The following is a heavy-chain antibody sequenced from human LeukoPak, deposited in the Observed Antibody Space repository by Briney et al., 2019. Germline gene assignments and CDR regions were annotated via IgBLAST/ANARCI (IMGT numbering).Heavy chain of an antibody. D-gene: IGHD5-12*01. J-gene: IGHJ4*02. Sequence: GGSLRLSCTASEFAFSSYWMNWVRQAPGKGLEWVSGISPGGGPTYYADSVKGRFTISRDDSKNTLYLQMNNLRAEDTAVYYCAKDGAWLRFDDWGQGILVTVSS. CDR3: AKDGAWLRFDD. V-gene: IGHV3-23*01. CDR2: ISPGGGPT. CDR1: EFAFSSYW.